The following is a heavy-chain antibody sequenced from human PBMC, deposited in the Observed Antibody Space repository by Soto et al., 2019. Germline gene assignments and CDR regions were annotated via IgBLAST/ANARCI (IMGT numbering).Heavy chain of an antibody. J-gene: IGHJ4*02. D-gene: IGHD2-15*01. V-gene: IGHV1-69*06. CDR3: ARRDSGGFFRFFDS. Sequence: QVQLVQSGTEVKKPGSSVKVSCKTSGGSLSTHPISWVRQAPGQGLEWMGGTGSGTGPGNHAQKFQGRLTVTADKSTGTVYMELTNLSSEDTAVYYCARRDSGGFFRFFDSRGQGTLVTVSS. CDR2: TGSGTGPG. CDR1: GGSLSTHP.